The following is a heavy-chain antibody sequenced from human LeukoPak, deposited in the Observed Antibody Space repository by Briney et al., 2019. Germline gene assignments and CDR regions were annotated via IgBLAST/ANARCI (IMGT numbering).Heavy chain of an antibody. D-gene: IGHD1-26*01. CDR1: GYTFTSYG. J-gene: IGHJ4*02. Sequence: GASVKVSCKASGYTFTSYGISWVRQAPGQGLEWMGWINPNSGGTNYAQKFQGRVTMTRDTSISTAYMELSRLRSDDTAVYYCARDPDAIVGATPFDYWGQGTLVTVSS. V-gene: IGHV1-2*02. CDR3: ARDPDAIVGATPFDY. CDR2: INPNSGGT.